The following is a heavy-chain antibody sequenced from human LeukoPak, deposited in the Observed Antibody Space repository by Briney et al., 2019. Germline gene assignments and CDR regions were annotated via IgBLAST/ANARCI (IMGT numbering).Heavy chain of an antibody. CDR1: GYTFTTYW. Sequence: GESLKISCKGSGYTFTTYWIGWVRQMPGKGLEWMGIIYPGDSDPRYSPSFQGQATISADKSISTAYLQWSSLKASDSAMYYCARHGLGSSWFGFDYWGQGTLVTVSS. CDR2: IYPGDSDP. CDR3: ARHGLGSSWFGFDY. D-gene: IGHD6-13*01. J-gene: IGHJ4*02. V-gene: IGHV5-51*01.